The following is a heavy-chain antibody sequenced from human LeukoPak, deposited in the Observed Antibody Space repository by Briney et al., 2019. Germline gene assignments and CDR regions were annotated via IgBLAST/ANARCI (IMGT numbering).Heavy chain of an antibody. J-gene: IGHJ4*02. Sequence: GGSLRLSCAASGFTFSSYSMNWVRQAPGKGLEWVSSISSSSSYIYYADSVKGRFTISRDNAKNSLYLQMNSLRAEDTAVYHCAKYNWNDGYFDYWGQGTLVTVSS. D-gene: IGHD1-1*01. V-gene: IGHV3-21*01. CDR1: GFTFSSYS. CDR2: ISSSSSYI. CDR3: AKYNWNDGYFDY.